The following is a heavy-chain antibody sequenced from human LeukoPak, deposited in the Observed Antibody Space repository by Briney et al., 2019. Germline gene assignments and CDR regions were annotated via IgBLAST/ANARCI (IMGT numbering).Heavy chain of an antibody. CDR1: GGSISTNY. CDR2: FSYTGST. J-gene: IGHJ1*01. Sequence: SETLSLTCTVSGGSISTNYWSWIRQPPGKGLEWIGYFSYTGSTNYNPSLKSRVTISVNTSKNQFSLKLSSVTAADTAVYYCARSITSSWYGDFQHWGQGTLVTVSS. D-gene: IGHD6-13*01. V-gene: IGHV4-59*01. CDR3: ARSITSSWYGDFQH.